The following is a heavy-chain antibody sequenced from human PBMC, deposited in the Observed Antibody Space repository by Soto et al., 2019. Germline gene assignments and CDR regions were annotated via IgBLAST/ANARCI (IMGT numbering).Heavy chain of an antibody. CDR2: ISYDGSNK. J-gene: IGHJ6*02. D-gene: IGHD2-2*01. CDR3: ARDEGYCSSTSCYLPGMDV. V-gene: IGHV3-30-3*01. CDR1: GFTFSSYA. Sequence: ESGGGVVQPGRSLGLSCAASGFTFSSYAMHWVRQAPGKGLEWVAVISYDGSNKYYAASVKGRFTISRDNSKNTLYLQMNSLRAEDTAVYYCARDEGYCSSTSCYLPGMDVWGQGTTVTVSS.